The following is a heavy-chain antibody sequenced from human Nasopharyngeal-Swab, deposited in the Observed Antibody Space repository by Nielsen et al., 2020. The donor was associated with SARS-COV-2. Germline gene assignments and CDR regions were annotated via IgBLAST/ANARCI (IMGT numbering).Heavy chain of an antibody. V-gene: IGHV4-59*01. CDR2: IYYSGST. J-gene: IGHJ4*02. D-gene: IGHD3/OR15-3a*01. Sequence: WIRQPPGKGLEWIRYIYYSGSTNYNPSLKSRVTISVDTSKNQFSLRLSSATAADTAVYFCARGWTGQYFLDYWGQGTLVTVSS. CDR3: ARGWTGQYFLDY.